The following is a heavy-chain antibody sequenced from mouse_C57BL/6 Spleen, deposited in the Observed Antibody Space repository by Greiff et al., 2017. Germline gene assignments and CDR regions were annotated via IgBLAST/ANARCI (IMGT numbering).Heavy chain of an antibody. CDR2: IYPRSGNT. V-gene: IGHV1-81*01. J-gene: IGHJ3*01. Sequence: VQLQQSGAGLARPGASVKLSCKASGYPFTGYGISWVKQRTGQGLEWIGEIYPRSGNTYYNEKCKGKVTLTADKSSSTAYMELRSLTSEDSAVYFCARGSLQLPLAYWGQGTLVTVSA. CDR3: ARGSLQLPLAY. D-gene: IGHD3-1*01. CDR1: GYPFTGYG.